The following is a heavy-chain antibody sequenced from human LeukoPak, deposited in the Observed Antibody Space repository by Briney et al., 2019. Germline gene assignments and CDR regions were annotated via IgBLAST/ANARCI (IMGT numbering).Heavy chain of an antibody. CDR1: GYSISNGYY. V-gene: IGHV4-38-2*02. J-gene: IGHJ4*02. CDR3: ARRHSSGWFYY. CDR2: IYRSGST. Sequence: PSETLSLTCTVSGYSISNGYYWDWIRQPPGRGLEWIGNIYRSGSTSYNPSLKSRVTISVDTSKNQFSLKVNSVTAAVTAVYYCARRHSSGWFYYWGQGTLVTVSS. D-gene: IGHD6-19*01.